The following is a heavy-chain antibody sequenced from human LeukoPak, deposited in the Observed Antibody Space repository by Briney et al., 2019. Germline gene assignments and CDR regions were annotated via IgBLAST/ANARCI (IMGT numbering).Heavy chain of an antibody. Sequence: PSETLSLTCTVSGGSISSSSYYWGWIRQPPGKGLEWIGSIYYSGSTYYNPSLESRVTISVDTSKNQFSLKLSSVTAADTAVYYCARGPSGYHNTGGQGTLVTVSS. CDR3: ARGPSGYHNT. D-gene: IGHD5-12*01. CDR1: GGSISSSSYY. J-gene: IGHJ4*02. CDR2: IYYSGST. V-gene: IGHV4-39*07.